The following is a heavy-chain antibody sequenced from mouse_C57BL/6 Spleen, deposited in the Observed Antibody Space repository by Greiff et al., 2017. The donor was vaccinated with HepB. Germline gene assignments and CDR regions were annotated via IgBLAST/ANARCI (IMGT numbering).Heavy chain of an antibody. V-gene: IGHV5-16*01. CDR3: ARDSYYYGSSPGYFDY. J-gene: IGHJ2*01. CDR1: GFTFSDYY. CDR2: INYDGSST. D-gene: IGHD1-1*01. Sequence: EVMLVESEGGLVQPGRSMKLSCTASGFTFSDYYMAWVRQVPEKGLEWVANINYDGSSTYYLDSLKSRFIISRDNAKNILYLQMSSLKSEDTATYYCARDSYYYGSSPGYFDYWGQGTTLTVSS.